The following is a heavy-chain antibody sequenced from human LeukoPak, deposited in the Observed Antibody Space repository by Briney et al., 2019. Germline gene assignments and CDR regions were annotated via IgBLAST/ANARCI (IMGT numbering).Heavy chain of an antibody. Sequence: GGSLRLSCAASGFTFSSYAMHWVRQAPGKGLEWVAVISYDGSNKYYADSVKGRFTISRDNSKNTLYLQMNSLRAEDTAVYYCAGACGGDCYDDYWGQGTLVTVSS. J-gene: IGHJ4*02. V-gene: IGHV3-30*14. CDR1: GFTFSSYA. CDR3: AGACGGDCYDDY. D-gene: IGHD2-21*02. CDR2: ISYDGSNK.